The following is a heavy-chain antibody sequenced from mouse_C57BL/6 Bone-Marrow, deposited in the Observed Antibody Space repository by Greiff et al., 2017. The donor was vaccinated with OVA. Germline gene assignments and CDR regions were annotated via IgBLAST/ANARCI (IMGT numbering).Heavy chain of an antibody. J-gene: IGHJ2*01. Sequence: EVKLQESGAELVRPGASVKLSCTASGFNIKDDYMHWVKQRPEQGLEWIGWIDPDNGATDYASTFQGQATITADTSSNTAYLQLSRLTSEDTAVYYWTMYFEYWGKGTTLTVSS. V-gene: IGHV14-4*01. CDR1: GFNIKDDY. CDR2: IDPDNGAT. CDR3: TMYFEY.